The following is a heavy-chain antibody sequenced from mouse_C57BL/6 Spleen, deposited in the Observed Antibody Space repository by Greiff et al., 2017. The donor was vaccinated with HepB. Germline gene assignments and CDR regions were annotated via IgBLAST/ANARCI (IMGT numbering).Heavy chain of an antibody. V-gene: IGHV1-52*01. CDR3: ARFDYDYDGEAWFAY. CDR1: GYTFTSYW. CDR2: IDPSDSET. J-gene: IGHJ3*01. D-gene: IGHD2-4*01. Sequence: QVQLQQPGAELVRPGSSVKLSCKASGYTFTSYWMHWVKQRPIQGLEWIGNIDPSDSETHYNQKFKDKATLTVEKSSSTAYMQLSSLTSEDSAVYYSARFDYDYDGEAWFAYWGQVTLVTVSA.